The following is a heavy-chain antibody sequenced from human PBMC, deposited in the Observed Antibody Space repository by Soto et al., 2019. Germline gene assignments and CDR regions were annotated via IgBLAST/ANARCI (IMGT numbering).Heavy chain of an antibody. D-gene: IGHD3-3*01. V-gene: IGHV3-15*01. CDR1: GFTFSNAW. CDR2: IKSKTDGGTT. CDR3: TTTPVLRFDAIDI. J-gene: IGHJ3*02. Sequence: GGSLRLSCAASGFTFSNAWMSWVRQAPGKGLEWVGRIKSKTDGGTTDYAAPVKGRFTISRDDSKNTLYLQMNSLKTEDTAVYYCTTTPVLRFDAIDIWGKGTMVTVSS.